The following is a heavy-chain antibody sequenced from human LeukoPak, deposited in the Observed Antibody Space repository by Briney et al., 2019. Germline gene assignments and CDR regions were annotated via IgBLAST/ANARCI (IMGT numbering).Heavy chain of an antibody. CDR2: IIPIFGTA. J-gene: IGHJ4*02. V-gene: IGHV1-69*01. Sequence: SVKVSCKASGGTFSSYAISWVRQAPGQGLEWMGGIIPIFGTANYAQKFQGRVTITADESTSTAYMELSSLRSEDTAVYYCARDHRPGPYNWNDGGFDYWGQGTLVTASS. CDR3: ARDHRPGPYNWNDGGFDY. CDR1: GGTFSSYA. D-gene: IGHD1-1*01.